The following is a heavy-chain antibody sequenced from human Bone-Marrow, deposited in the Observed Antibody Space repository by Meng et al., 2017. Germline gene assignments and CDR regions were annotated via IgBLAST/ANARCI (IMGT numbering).Heavy chain of an antibody. J-gene: IGHJ4*02. V-gene: IGHV3-48*03. CDR2: ITSSATDV. CDR3: AREYLGATGSDF. D-gene: IGHD1-26*01. CDR1: GFSFSSYE. Sequence: GESLKISCAASGFSFSSYEMSWVRQAPGKGLEWVSYITSSATDVFYTDSVKGRFTISRDNAKNLLYLEMNSLRVEDTAVYYCAREYLGATGSDFWGQGTLVTVSS.